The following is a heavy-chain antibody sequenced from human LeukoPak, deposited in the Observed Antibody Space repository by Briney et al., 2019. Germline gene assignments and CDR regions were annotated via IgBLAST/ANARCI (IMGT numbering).Heavy chain of an antibody. CDR3: AKVGPSLVRGLIRGGARYYYNYMDV. V-gene: IGHV3-23*01. J-gene: IGHJ6*03. D-gene: IGHD3-10*01. CDR2: ISDSGNT. CDR1: GFTLSSYA. Sequence: TGGSLRLSCAASGFTLSSYAMSWVRQAPGKGLEWVSAISDSGNTYHADSVKGRFAISRDTSKNTLYPQMNSLRAEDTAVYYCAKVGPSLVRGLIRGGARYYYNYMDVWGKGTTVTISS.